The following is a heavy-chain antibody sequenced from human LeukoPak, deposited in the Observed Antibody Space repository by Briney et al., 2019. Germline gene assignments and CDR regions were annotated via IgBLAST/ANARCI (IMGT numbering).Heavy chain of an antibody. V-gene: IGHV1-69*13. Sequence: GASVKVSCKASGYTFTGYYMHWVRQAPGQGLEWMGGIIPIFGTANYAQKFQGRVTITADESTSTAYMELSSLRSEDTAVYYCARGAVVVPAALAYWGQGTLVTVSS. CDR2: IIPIFGTA. D-gene: IGHD2-2*01. CDR3: ARGAVVVPAALAY. CDR1: GYTFTGYY. J-gene: IGHJ4*02.